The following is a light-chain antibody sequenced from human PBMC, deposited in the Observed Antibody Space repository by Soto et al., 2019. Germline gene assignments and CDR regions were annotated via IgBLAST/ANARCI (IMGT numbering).Light chain of an antibody. CDR3: DT. J-gene: IGKJ2*01. CDR2: DAS. CDR1: QRVSSY. Sequence: EIVLTQSPATLSLSPGERATLSCRASQRVSSYLAWYQQKPGQAPRLLIYDASNRATGIPARFSGSGSGTDFTLTISSLEPEDFAVYYWDTFGQGTKLEIK. V-gene: IGKV3-11*01.